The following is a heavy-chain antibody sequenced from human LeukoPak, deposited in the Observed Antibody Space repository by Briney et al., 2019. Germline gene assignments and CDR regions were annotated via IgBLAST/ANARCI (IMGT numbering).Heavy chain of an antibody. CDR3: ARIPINYDFWSGYLPWGYYYGMDV. CDR2: INPNSGGT. D-gene: IGHD3-3*01. Sequence: ASVQVSCKASGYTFTGYYMHWVRQAPGQGLEWMGRINPNSGGTNYAQKFQGRVTMTRDTSISTAYMELSRLRSDDTAVYYCARIPINYDFWSGYLPWGYYYGMDVWGQGTTVTVSS. CDR1: GYTFTGYY. J-gene: IGHJ6*02. V-gene: IGHV1-2*06.